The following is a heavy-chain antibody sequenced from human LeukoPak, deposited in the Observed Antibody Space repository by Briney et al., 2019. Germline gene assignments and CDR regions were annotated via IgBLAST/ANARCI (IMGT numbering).Heavy chain of an antibody. CDR2: INHSGGHP. V-gene: IGHV3-23*01. Sequence: GGSLRLSCAAFGFTFKNYAMSWVRQAPGKGLEWVAGINHSGGHPYYADSVRGRFTISRDNSKSTLSLQMNSLRAEDTAVYYSAKDDSMTLDHFDHWGQGTLVTVSS. D-gene: IGHD4-11*01. J-gene: IGHJ4*02. CDR3: AKDDSMTLDHFDH. CDR1: GFTFKNYA.